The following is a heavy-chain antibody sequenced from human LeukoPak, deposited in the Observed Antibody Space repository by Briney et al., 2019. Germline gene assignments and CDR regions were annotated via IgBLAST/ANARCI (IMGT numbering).Heavy chain of an antibody. CDR3: AREVRSISWYGHFGY. Sequence: PSETLSLTCTVSGGSLSSYYWSWIRQPPGKGLEWIGYIYYSGSTNYNPSLKSRVTISVDTSKNQFSLKLSSVTAADTAVYYCAREVRSISWYGHFGYRGQGTLVTVSS. V-gene: IGHV4-59*01. CDR2: IYYSGST. CDR1: GGSLSSYY. J-gene: IGHJ4*02. D-gene: IGHD6-13*01.